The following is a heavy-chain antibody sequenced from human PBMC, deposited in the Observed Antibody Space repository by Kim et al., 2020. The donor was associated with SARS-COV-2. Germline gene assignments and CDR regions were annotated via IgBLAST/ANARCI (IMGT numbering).Heavy chain of an antibody. Sequence: SETLSLTCAVYGGSFSGYYWSWIRQPPGKGLEWIGEINHSGSTNYNPSLKSRVTISVDTSKNQFSLKLSSVTAADTAVYYCARGFGRRTYSSRTSAMDVWGQGTTVTVSS. CDR1: GGSFSGYY. V-gene: IGHV4-34*01. CDR3: ARGFGRRTYSSRTSAMDV. J-gene: IGHJ6*02. CDR2: INHSGST. D-gene: IGHD6-13*01.